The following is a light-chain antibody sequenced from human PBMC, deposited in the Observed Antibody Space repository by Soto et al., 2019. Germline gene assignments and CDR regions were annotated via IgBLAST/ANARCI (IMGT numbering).Light chain of an antibody. CDR3: SSYTTRSTYVV. CDR1: DSDVGGYNY. V-gene: IGLV2-14*01. Sequence: QSALTQPASVSGSPGQSITISCTGTDSDVGGYNYVSWYQQHPGKAPKLIIYGVTNRPSGVSNRFSGSKSGNTASLTISGLQAEDEADYYCSSYTTRSTYVVLGGGTKLTAL. CDR2: GVT. J-gene: IGLJ2*01.